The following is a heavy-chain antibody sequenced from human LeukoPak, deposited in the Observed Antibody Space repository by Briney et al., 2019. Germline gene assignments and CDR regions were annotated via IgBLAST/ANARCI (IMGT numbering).Heavy chain of an antibody. Sequence: PGGSLRLSCAASGFTFSNHWMSWGRQAPGNGLEWVANINQGVSETYYADSVKGRFTISRDNAKSALHLELNSLRVEDTALYYCATEDCTDKGDFDLWGRGTLVTVSS. CDR1: GFTFSNHW. J-gene: IGHJ2*01. CDR2: INQGVSET. V-gene: IGHV3-7*01. D-gene: IGHD2/OR15-2a*01. CDR3: ATEDCTDKGDFDL.